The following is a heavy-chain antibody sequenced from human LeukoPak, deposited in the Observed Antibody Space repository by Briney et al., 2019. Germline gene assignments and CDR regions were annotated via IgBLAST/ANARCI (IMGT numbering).Heavy chain of an antibody. Sequence: GGSLRLSCAASGFTFSSYSMNWVRQAPGKGLEWVSSISSSSYIYYADSVKGRFTISRDNAKNSLYLQMNSLRAEDTAVYYCARDSSSGGSRYSCYFDYWGQGTLVTVSS. V-gene: IGHV3-21*01. CDR2: ISSSSYI. D-gene: IGHD2-15*01. CDR1: GFTFSSYS. CDR3: ARDSSSGGSRYSCYFDY. J-gene: IGHJ4*02.